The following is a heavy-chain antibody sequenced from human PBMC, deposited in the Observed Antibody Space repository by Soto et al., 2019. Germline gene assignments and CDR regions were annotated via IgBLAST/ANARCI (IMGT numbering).Heavy chain of an antibody. J-gene: IGHJ6*02. CDR3: ASHTGSSPEGRYYYGMDV. CDR1: WGTISSDA. V-gene: IGHV1-69*13. D-gene: IGHD1-26*01. CDR2: IIPIFGTA. Sequence: GGSVKGSWKGFWGTISSDAISWGRQAPGEGVEWMGAIIPIFGTADYAPTFQGRVTITADESTSTAYMELSSLRSEGTAVYYCASHTGSSPEGRYYYGMDVWGQGTTVTVSS.